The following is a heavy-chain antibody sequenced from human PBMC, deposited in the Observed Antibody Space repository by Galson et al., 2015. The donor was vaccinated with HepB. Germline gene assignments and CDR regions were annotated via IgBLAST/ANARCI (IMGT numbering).Heavy chain of an antibody. J-gene: IGHJ4*02. Sequence: SLRLSCAASGFTFSSYGMYWVRQAPGKGLEWVAVIWYDGGNKYYADSVKGRFTISGGNSKNTLYLQMNSLRPEDTAVYYCARDSSYGSGRYFDYWGQGTLVTVSS. CDR1: GFTFSSYG. CDR3: ARDSSYGSGRYFDY. CDR2: IWYDGGNK. V-gene: IGHV3-33*07. D-gene: IGHD3-10*01.